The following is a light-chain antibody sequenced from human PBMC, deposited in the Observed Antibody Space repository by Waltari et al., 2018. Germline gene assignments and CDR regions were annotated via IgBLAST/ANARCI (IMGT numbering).Light chain of an antibody. CDR2: GAS. CDR1: QSASSIY. J-gene: IGKJ2*01. CDR3: QQYGDSPLYT. Sequence: EYLLTHSPGTLSLSPGERATLSCRASQSASSIYLAWYQQKPGQAPMLLIYGASNRATGIPDRFSGSGSGKDFTLTISRLEPEDFAVYYCQQYGDSPLYTFGRGTKLEIK. V-gene: IGKV3-20*01.